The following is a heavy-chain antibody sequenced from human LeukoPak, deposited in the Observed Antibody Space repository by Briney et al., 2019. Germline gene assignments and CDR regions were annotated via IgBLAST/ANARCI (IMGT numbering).Heavy chain of an antibody. D-gene: IGHD1-26*01. V-gene: IGHV4-34*01. Sequence: SETLSLTCAVYGGSFSGYYWSWIRQPPGKGLEWIGEINHSGSTNYNPSLKSRVTISADTSKNQFSLKLSSVTAADTAVYYCARALPTIFDYWGQGTLVTVSS. J-gene: IGHJ4*02. CDR3: ARALPTIFDY. CDR1: GGSFSGYY. CDR2: INHSGST.